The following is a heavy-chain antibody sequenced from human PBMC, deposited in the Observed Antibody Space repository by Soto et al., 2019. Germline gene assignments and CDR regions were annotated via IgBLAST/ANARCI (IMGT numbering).Heavy chain of an antibody. CDR1: XXXXXXXXXX. CDR3: XXXXXXXXXXXXFDY. J-gene: IGHJ4*02. CDR2: IYYTGST. V-gene: IGHV4-31*03. Sequence: QVQLQESGPGLVKPSQTLSLTCTVSXXXXXXXXXXXSWIRQXXXXXXEWIGYIYYTGSTYYNPSLKSRVXXXXXXXXXXXXXXXXXXXXXXXXXXXXXXXXXXXXXXXFDYWGQGTLVTVSS.